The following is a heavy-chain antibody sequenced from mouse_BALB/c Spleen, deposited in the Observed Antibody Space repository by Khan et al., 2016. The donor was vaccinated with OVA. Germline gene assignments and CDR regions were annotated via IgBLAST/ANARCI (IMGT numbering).Heavy chain of an antibody. CDR3: ARTDYYGSSYYFDY. D-gene: IGHD1-1*01. J-gene: IGHJ2*01. Sequence: VRLQQSGPELVKPGASVKVSCKASGYSFTDYNMFWVKQSHGKSLEWIGYIDPYNGGTSYNQKFKCKATLTVDKSSSTAFMHLSSLTSEDSAVFYCARTDYYGSSYYFDYWGQGTTLTVSS. V-gene: IGHV1S135*01. CDR1: GYSFTDYN. CDR2: IDPYNGGT.